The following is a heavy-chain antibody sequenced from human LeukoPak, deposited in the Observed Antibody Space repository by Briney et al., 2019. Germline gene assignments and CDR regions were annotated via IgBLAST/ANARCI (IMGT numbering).Heavy chain of an antibody. J-gene: IGHJ4*02. D-gene: IGHD5-24*01. Sequence: GGSLRLSCAASGFTFSSYWMSWVRQAPGKGLEWVANIREDGSDKHYVDSVRGRFAISRDNAKNSLHLQMNSLRAEDTATYYCARDPEMEKGRDGLDHWGQGTLVIVSS. V-gene: IGHV3-7*01. CDR3: ARDPEMEKGRDGLDH. CDR2: IREDGSDK. CDR1: GFTFSSYW.